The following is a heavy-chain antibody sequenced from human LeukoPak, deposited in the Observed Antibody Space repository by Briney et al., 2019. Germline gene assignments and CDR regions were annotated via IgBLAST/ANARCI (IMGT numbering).Heavy chain of an antibody. V-gene: IGHV3-7*01. CDR1: GFTFSSYW. CDR3: TRERLYGASALDY. J-gene: IGHJ4*02. CDR2: IKDDGTEK. D-gene: IGHD4-17*01. Sequence: GGSLRLSCAASGFTFSSYWMTWVRQGPGKGLERVAQIKDDGTEKFYLDSLRGRFTISRDNSKDSLYLHINSLRAEDTAVYYCTRERLYGASALDYWGQGTVVTVSS.